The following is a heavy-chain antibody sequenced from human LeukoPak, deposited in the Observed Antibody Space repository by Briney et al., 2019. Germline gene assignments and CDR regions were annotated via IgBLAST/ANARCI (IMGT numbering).Heavy chain of an antibody. D-gene: IGHD5-18*01. CDR3: ARDDRGYSYGLGFDY. CDR1: GYTFTGYY. J-gene: IGHJ4*02. CDR2: IDPKSGGT. V-gene: IGHV1-2*02. Sequence: ASVKVSCKASGYTFTGYYMLWVRQAPGQGLQWMGWIDPKSGGTNYAQKFQGRVTMTRDTSISTAYMELSRLRSDDTAVYYCARDDRGYSYGLGFDYWGQGTLVTVSS.